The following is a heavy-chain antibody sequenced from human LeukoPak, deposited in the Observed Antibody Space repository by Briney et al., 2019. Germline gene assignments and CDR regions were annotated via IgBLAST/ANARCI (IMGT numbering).Heavy chain of an antibody. CDR2: ISSSGSTI. J-gene: IGHJ5*02. CDR3: ARPTRAVYDANWFDP. Sequence: GSLRLSCAASGFTFSDYYMGWIRQAPGKGLEWVSYISSSGSTIYYADSVKGRFTISRDNAKNSLYLQMDSLRAEDTAVYYCARPTRAVYDANWFDPWGQGTLVTVSS. D-gene: IGHD3-22*01. V-gene: IGHV3-11*01. CDR1: GFTFSDYY.